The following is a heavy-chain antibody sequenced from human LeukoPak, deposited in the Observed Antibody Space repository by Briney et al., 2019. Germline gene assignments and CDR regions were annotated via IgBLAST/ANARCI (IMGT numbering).Heavy chain of an antibody. D-gene: IGHD5-24*01. CDR2: MNPNSGNT. CDR1: GYTFTSYD. Sequence: ASVKVSCKASGYTFTSYDINWVRQATGQGLEWMGWMNPNSGNTGYAQKFQGRVTITRNTSISTAYMELSSLRSEDTAVYYCARVKPWDGYNPYYFDYWGQGTLFTVSS. CDR3: ARVKPWDGYNPYYFDY. V-gene: IGHV1-8*03. J-gene: IGHJ4*02.